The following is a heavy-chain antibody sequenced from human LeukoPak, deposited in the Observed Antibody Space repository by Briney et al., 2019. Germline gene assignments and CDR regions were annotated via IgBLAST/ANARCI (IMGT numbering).Heavy chain of an antibody. V-gene: IGHV3-74*01. CDR1: GFTFRTYW. D-gene: IGHD1-26*01. CDR3: ARDSGSYLGDY. CDR2: INSDGSTT. Sequence: PGGSLRLSCAASGFTFRTYWMHWVRQTPGQGLVWVSRINSDGSTTNYADSVKGRFTISRDNSKNTLYLQMNSLRAEDTAVYYCARDSGSYLGDYWGQGTLVTVSS. J-gene: IGHJ4*02.